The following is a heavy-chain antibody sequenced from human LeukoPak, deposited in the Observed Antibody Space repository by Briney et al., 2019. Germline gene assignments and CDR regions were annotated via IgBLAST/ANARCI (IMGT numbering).Heavy chain of an antibody. D-gene: IGHD5-12*01. CDR2: ISGSGGST. CDR3: AKTLVATTYYFDY. J-gene: IGHJ4*02. V-gene: IGHV3-23*01. Sequence: GGSLRLSCAASGFTFSTFAMSWVRQAPGKGLEWVSSISGSGGSTYYADSVKGRFTISRDNSKNTLYLQMNSLRAEDPAVYYCAKTLVATTYYFDYCGQGTLVTVSS. CDR1: GFTFSTFA.